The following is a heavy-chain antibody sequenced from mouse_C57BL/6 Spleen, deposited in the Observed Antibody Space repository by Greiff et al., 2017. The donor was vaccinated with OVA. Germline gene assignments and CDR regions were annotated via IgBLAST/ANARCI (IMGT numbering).Heavy chain of an antibody. Sequence: VQLQQPGTELVKPGASVKLSCKASGYTFTSYWMHWVKQRPGQGLEWIGNINPSNGGTNYNEKFKSKATLTVDKSSSTAYMQLSSLTSEDSAVYYCARSPGGYVTFFDYWGQGTTLTVSS. CDR3: ARSPGGYVTFFDY. D-gene: IGHD2-2*01. V-gene: IGHV1-53*01. J-gene: IGHJ2*01. CDR2: INPSNGGT. CDR1: GYTFTSYW.